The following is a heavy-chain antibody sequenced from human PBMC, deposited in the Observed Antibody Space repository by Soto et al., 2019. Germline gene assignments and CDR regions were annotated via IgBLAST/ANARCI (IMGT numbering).Heavy chain of an antibody. CDR3: AGSYGSGSYPLDY. Sequence: TLSLTCAVSGGSISSGGYSWSWIRQPPGKGLEWIGYMYHSGSTYYNPSLKSRVTISIDRSKNQFSLKLSSVTAADTAVYYCAGSYGSGSYPLDYWGQGTLVTVSS. CDR2: MYHSGST. D-gene: IGHD3-10*01. V-gene: IGHV4-30-2*01. CDR1: GGSISSGGYS. J-gene: IGHJ4*02.